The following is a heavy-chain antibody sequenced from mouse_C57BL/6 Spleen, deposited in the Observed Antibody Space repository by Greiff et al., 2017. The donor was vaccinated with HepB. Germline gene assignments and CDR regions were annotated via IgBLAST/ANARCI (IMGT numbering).Heavy chain of an antibody. Sequence: QVQLQQPGAELVKPGASVKLSCTASGYTFTSYWITWVKQSPGQGLEWIGAIYPGSGSTNYNEKFKSKATLTVDTASSTAYMQLSSLTSEDSAVYYCARSGYGSNYFDYWGQGTTLTVSS. J-gene: IGHJ2*01. CDR2: IYPGSGST. CDR3: ARSGYGSNYFDY. CDR1: GYTFTSYW. V-gene: IGHV1-55*01. D-gene: IGHD1-1*01.